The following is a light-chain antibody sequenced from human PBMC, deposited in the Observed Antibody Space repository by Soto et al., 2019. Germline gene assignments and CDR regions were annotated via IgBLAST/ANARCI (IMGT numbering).Light chain of an antibody. J-gene: IGKJ5*01. Sequence: DIVMTQTPLALSVTPGQPASISCNSSQSLLFSDGKTYLYWYLQKSGQPPHLLIYEVSKRFSGVPDRFSASGSGTDFTLKISRVEAEDVGVYYCMQALQTPITFGQGTLLEIK. CDR2: EVS. V-gene: IGKV2D-29*01. CDR3: MQALQTPIT. CDR1: QSLLFSDGKTY.